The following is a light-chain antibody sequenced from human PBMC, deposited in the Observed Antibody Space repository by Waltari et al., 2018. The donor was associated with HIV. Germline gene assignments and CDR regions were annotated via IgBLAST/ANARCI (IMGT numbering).Light chain of an antibody. J-gene: IGLJ1*01. Sequence: QSALTKPRPVPGSPGQYVTIPWPGTCSNYVSWDQPPPGKAPKVIIYDVSKRPSGVPDRFSGSKSGNTASLTISGLQAEDEADYYCCSFAGSYSYVFGTGTKVTVL. CDR1: CSNY. CDR3: CSFAGSYSYV. V-gene: IGLV2-11*01. CDR2: DVS.